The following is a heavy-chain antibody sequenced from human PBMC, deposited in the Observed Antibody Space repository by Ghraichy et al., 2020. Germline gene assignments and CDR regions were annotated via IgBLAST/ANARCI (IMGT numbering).Heavy chain of an antibody. CDR3: AGGDRDGTPDELDYYYGMDV. CDR1: GFTFDDYT. J-gene: IGHJ6*02. V-gene: IGHV3-43*01. D-gene: IGHD1-14*01. CDR2: ISWDGGST. Sequence: GGSLRLSCAASGFTFDDYTMHWVRQAPGKGLEWVSLISWDGGSTYYADSVKGRFTISRDNSKNSLYLQMNSLRTEDTALYYCAGGDRDGTPDELDYYYGMDVWGQGTTVTVSS.